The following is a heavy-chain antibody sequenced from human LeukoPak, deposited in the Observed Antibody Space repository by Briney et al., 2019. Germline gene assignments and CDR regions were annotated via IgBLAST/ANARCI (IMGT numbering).Heavy chain of an antibody. D-gene: IGHD3-22*01. CDR2: ISGSADIT. Sequence: GGSLRLSCAASGFTFATYAMSWVRQPPGKGLEWVSSISGSADITYYADSAKGRFTISRDNAKNSLYLQMNSLRAEDTALYYCVRDISGYYFDYWGQGTLVTVSS. CDR3: VRDISGYYFDY. J-gene: IGHJ4*02. CDR1: GFTFATYA. V-gene: IGHV3-23*01.